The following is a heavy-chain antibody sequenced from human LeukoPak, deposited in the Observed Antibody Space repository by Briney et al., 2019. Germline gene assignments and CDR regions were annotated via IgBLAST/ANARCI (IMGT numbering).Heavy chain of an antibody. CDR3: AKDQRYCGGDCYSSFDY. CDR2: ISGSGGST. Sequence: GGYLRLSCAASGFTFSSYAMSWVRQAPGKGLEWVSAISGSGGSTYYADSVKGRFTISRDTSKYTMHLPMNSLRTEATGVYYCAKDQRYCGGDCYSSFDYWGQGGLVTVSS. V-gene: IGHV3-23*01. J-gene: IGHJ4*02. CDR1: GFTFSSYA. D-gene: IGHD2-21*02.